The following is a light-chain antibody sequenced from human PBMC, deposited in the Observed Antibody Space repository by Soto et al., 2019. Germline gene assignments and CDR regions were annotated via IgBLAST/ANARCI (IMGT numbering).Light chain of an antibody. V-gene: IGKV3-11*01. J-gene: IGKJ5*01. CDR2: DAS. CDR1: QTVSTY. Sequence: EIVLTQSPVTLSLSPGDRATLSCRASQTVSTYLAWYQQKPGQAPRLLIYDASNRATGIPARFSGSGSGTDCALTISSLEPEAFAVYYCQQRNNWPPDSTFGQGTRLDIK. CDR3: QQRNNWPPDST.